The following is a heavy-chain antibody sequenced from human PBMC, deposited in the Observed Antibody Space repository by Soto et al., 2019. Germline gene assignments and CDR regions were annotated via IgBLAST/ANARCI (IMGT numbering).Heavy chain of an antibody. CDR2: ISSSGSTI. Sequence: EVQLVESGGGLVQPGGSLRLSCAGSGFTFSSYSMTWVRQAPGKGLEWVSYISSSGSTIYYADSVKGRFTISRDNAKNALYLQINGPRAEDTAVYFCCGWYPKLYAAFHIWGQGTMVTVSS. J-gene: IGHJ3*02. CDR3: CGWYPKLYAAFHI. CDR1: GFTFSSYS. D-gene: IGHD6-19*01. V-gene: IGHV3-48*01.